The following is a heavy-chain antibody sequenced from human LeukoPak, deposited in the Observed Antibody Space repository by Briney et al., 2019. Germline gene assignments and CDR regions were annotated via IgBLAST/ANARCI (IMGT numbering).Heavy chain of an antibody. CDR1: GGSFSGYY. J-gene: IGHJ4*02. CDR2: INHSGST. CDR3: ARGDGCSGGSCYQDY. D-gene: IGHD2-15*01. Sequence: SETLSLTCAVYGGSFSGYYWSWIRQPPGKGLEWIGEINHSGSTNYNPSLKSRVTISVDTSKNQFSLKLSSVTAADTAVYYCARGDGCSGGSCYQDYWDQGTLVTVSS. V-gene: IGHV4-34*01.